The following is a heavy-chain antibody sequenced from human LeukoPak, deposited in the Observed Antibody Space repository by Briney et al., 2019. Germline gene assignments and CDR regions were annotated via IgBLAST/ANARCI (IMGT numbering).Heavy chain of an antibody. D-gene: IGHD3-10*01. J-gene: IGHJ4*02. CDR2: ISYDGSNK. V-gene: IGHV3-30*18. Sequence: PGGSLRLSCAASGFTFSSYGMQWVRQAPGKELEWVADISYDGSNKYYADSVKGRFTISRDNSKNTLCLQMNSLRAEDTAVYYCAKDAGITMVRAVTYYFDYWGQGTLVTVSS. CDR3: AKDAGITMVRAVTYYFDY. CDR1: GFTFSSYG.